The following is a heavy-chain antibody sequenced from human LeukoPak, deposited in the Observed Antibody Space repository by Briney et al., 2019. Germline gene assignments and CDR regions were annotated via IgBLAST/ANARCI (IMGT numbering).Heavy chain of an antibody. D-gene: IGHD3-22*01. J-gene: IGHJ4*02. CDR3: ARAGVDYYDSRPYYFDY. V-gene: IGHV4-61*05. Sequence: PWETLSLTCTVSGVSISSSYSYWGWIRQPPGMGLEWIGYIYYSGSTNYNPSLKSRVTISVDTSKNQFSLKLSSVTAADTAVYYCARAGVDYYDSRPYYFDYWGQGTLVTVSS. CDR1: GVSISSSYSY. CDR2: IYYSGST.